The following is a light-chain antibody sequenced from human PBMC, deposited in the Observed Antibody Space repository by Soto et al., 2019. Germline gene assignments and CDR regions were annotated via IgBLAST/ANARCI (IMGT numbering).Light chain of an antibody. CDR1: QSVSAY. CDR3: QQYDSWPPSYT. J-gene: IGKJ2*01. Sequence: EIVMTQSPATLSVSLGDRATLSCRASQSVSAYLAWYQQKPGQAPRLPIYGASTRATGIPARFSGSGSETDLTLTISSLQSEDFAVYYCQQYDSWPPSYTFGQGTKVDIK. CDR2: GAS. V-gene: IGKV3-15*01.